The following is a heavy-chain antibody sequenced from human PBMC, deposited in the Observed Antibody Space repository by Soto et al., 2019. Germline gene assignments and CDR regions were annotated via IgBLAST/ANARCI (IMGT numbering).Heavy chain of an antibody. J-gene: IGHJ1*01. D-gene: IGHD1-26*01. Sequence: PGGSLRLSCAASGFSFNTYSMNWVRQAPGKGLEWLSYISGTSSTTYYADSVKGRFTISRDNAKNPLYLQMNSLRAEDTALYYCAREAPTIGSQYFQHWGQGTLVTVSS. CDR2: ISGTSSTT. CDR3: AREAPTIGSQYFQH. CDR1: GFSFNTYS. V-gene: IGHV3-48*01.